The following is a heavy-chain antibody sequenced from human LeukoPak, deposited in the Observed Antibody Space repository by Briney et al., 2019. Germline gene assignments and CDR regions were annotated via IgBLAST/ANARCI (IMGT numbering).Heavy chain of an antibody. J-gene: IGHJ5*02. D-gene: IGHD2-2*01. CDR3: ARDRSRTIVPWFDP. CDR2: IYYSGST. V-gene: IGHV4-31*03. Sequence: SQTLSLTCTVSGGSISSGGYYWSWIRQHPGKGLEWIGYIYYSGSTYYNPSIKSRVTISVDTTKNQFFLKLSSVTAADTAVYYCARDRSRTIVPWFDPGGQGT. CDR1: GGSISSGGYY.